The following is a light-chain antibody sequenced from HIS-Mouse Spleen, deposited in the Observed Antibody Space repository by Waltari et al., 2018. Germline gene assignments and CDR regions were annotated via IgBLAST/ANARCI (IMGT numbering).Light chain of an antibody. CDR1: QSLVHSDENTY. V-gene: IGKV2-30*02. CDR2: KVS. Sequence: EVVMTQSPLSLPVTLGQPASIARWSSQSLVHSDENTYLNWFQQRPGQSPRPLIYKVSNRDSGVPDRFSGSGSGTDFTLKISRVEAEDVGVYYCMQGTHWPWTFGQGTKVEIK. CDR3: MQGTHWPWT. J-gene: IGKJ1*01.